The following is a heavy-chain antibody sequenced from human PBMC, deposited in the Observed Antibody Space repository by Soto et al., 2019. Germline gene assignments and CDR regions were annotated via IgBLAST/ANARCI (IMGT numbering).Heavy chain of an antibody. CDR2: ISSSGSTI. J-gene: IGHJ4*02. D-gene: IGHD6-13*01. CDR3: AKRPLTAAGFDY. V-gene: IGHV3-11*01. CDR1: GFTFSDYY. Sequence: GGSLRLSCAASGFTFSDYYMSWIRQAPGKGLEWVSYISSSGSTIYYADSVKGRFTISRDNSKSTVYLQMNSLRAEDTAVYYCAKRPLTAAGFDYWGQGTLVTVSS.